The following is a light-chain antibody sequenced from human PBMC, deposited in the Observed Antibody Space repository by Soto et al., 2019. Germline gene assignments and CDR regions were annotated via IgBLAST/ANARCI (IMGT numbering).Light chain of an antibody. CDR1: QSVSSN. CDR2: GAS. CDR3: QQYNSWPRP. Sequence: EIVMTQSPATLSVSPGERATLSCRASQSVSSNLAWYQQKPGPAPRLLIYGASTRATGIPARFSGSGSGTEFTLTISSLQSEDFAVYYCQQYNSWPRPFGQGTKVEIK. V-gene: IGKV3-15*01. J-gene: IGKJ1*01.